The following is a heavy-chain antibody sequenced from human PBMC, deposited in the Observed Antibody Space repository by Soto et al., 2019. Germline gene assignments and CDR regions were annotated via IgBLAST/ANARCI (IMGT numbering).Heavy chain of an antibody. J-gene: IGHJ5*02. Sequence: PWASVKVSCKASGYTFTSYDINWVRQPTGQGLEWMGWMNPNSGNTGYAQKFQGRVTMTRNTSISTAYMELSSLRSEDTAVYYCARVHDFWSGARFDPWGQGTLVTVSS. D-gene: IGHD3-3*01. V-gene: IGHV1-8*01. CDR2: MNPNSGNT. CDR3: ARVHDFWSGARFDP. CDR1: GYTFTSYD.